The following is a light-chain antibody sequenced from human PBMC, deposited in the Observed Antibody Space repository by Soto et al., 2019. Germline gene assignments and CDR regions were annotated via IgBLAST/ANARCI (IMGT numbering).Light chain of an antibody. Sequence: QLVLTQPPSVSGTPRQRVTISCSGSSSNIGSNTVNWYQKLPGRAPKLLVYSNNNNRPSGDPARFFGFKSGTSASLAISGLQSEDESDYYCAAWDDRFNGPVFGGGTKLTVL. CDR2: SNNN. J-gene: IGLJ3*02. CDR1: SSNIGSNT. CDR3: AAWDDRFNGPV. V-gene: IGLV1-44*01.